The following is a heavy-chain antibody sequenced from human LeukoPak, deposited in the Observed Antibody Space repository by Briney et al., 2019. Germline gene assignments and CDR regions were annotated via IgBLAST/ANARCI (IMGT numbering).Heavy chain of an antibody. V-gene: IGHV1-69*13. CDR2: ISPISGTA. J-gene: IGHJ4*02. Sequence: SVKVSCKXSGGTFSSYAISWVRQAPGQGLERMGGISPISGTANYAQKFQGRVTITADESTSTAYMELSSLRSEDTAVYYCARAVVGATTAFDYWGQGTLVTVSS. D-gene: IGHD1-26*01. CDR1: GGTFSSYA. CDR3: ARAVVGATTAFDY.